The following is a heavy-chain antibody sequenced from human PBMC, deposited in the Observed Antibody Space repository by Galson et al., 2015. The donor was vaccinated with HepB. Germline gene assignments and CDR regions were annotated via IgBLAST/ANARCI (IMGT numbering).Heavy chain of an antibody. D-gene: IGHD2-2*01. CDR3: ARELVVDTNYFDY. CDR2: INPSGGST. CDR1: GYTFTSYY. Sequence: SVKVSCKASGYTFTSYYMHWVRQAPGQGLEWMGIINPSGGSTSYVQKFQGRVTMTRDTSTSTVYMELRSLRSEDTAVYYCARELVVDTNYFDYWGQGTLVTVSS. V-gene: IGHV1-46*01. J-gene: IGHJ4*02.